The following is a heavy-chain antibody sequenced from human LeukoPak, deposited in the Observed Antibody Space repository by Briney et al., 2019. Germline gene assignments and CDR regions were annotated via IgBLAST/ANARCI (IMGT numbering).Heavy chain of an antibody. CDR1: GFTFSSYA. CDR3: AKETTVTTGAAFDI. V-gene: IGHV3-30-3*01. Sequence: GGSLRLSCAASGFTFSSYAMHWVRQAPGKGLEWVAVISYDGSNKYYADSVKGRFTISRDNSKNTLYLQMNSLRAEDTAVYYCAKETTVTTGAAFDIWGQGAMVTVSS. J-gene: IGHJ3*02. CDR2: ISYDGSNK. D-gene: IGHD4-17*01.